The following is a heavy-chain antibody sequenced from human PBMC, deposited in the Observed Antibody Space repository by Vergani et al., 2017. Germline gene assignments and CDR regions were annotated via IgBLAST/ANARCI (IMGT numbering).Heavy chain of an antibody. CDR2: VHSTGTT. D-gene: IGHD6-19*01. J-gene: IGHJ5*02. CDR3: ASDTHSGQRADR. V-gene: IGHV4-39*02. CDR1: GYSIPNTNYY. Sequence: QLQLQESGPGLVKPSQTLSLTCTVSGYSIPNTNYYWGWIRQPPGKGLEWLGTVHSTGTTYYNPSLKSRLAVSVDRSKNYLSLNLTSVTATDTAVYYCASDTHSGQRADRWGQGILVTVTS.